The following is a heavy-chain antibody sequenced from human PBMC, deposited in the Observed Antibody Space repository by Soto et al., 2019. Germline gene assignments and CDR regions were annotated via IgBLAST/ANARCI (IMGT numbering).Heavy chain of an antibody. D-gene: IGHD3-3*01. J-gene: IGHJ4*02. CDR3: AKVSRFLEWLSHFDY. Sequence: EVQLLESGGGLVQPGGSLRLSCAASGFTFSSYAMSWVRQAPGKGLEWVSAISGSGGSTYYADSVKGRFTISRDNSKNTLYLQMNRLRAEDTAVYYCAKVSRFLEWLSHFDYWGQGTLVTVSS. CDR1: GFTFSSYA. CDR2: ISGSGGST. V-gene: IGHV3-23*01.